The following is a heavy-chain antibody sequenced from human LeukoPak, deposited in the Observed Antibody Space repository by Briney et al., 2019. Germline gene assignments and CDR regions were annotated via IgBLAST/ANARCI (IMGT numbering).Heavy chain of an antibody. CDR3: ARDRPTLITFGGVIIAAY. V-gene: IGHV1-18*04. CDR2: ISGYNGNT. CDR1: GNTFTSYY. Sequence: AAGKVCCKAAGNTFTSYYMHWVREAPGQGLEWMGWISGYNGNTDYAQKFQGRGTMTTDRATNTVYMELRSLRSDATAGYYCARDRPTLITFGGVIIAAYWGQGTLVSVSS. D-gene: IGHD3-16*02. J-gene: IGHJ4*02.